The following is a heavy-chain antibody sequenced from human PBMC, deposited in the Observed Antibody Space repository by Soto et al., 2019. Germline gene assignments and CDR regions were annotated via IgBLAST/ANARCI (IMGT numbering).Heavy chain of an antibody. J-gene: IGHJ4*02. Sequence: QVQLVQSGAEVKKPGASVKVSCTVSGYTLTELSMHWVRQAPGKEFEWMGGFDPEDGETGYAQKFQGRVTMTEDTATDTAYMDLNSLRCEDTAVYDGVSHRHILTGYWGFDDWGQGTPVTVSS. CDR1: GYTLTELS. V-gene: IGHV1-24*01. D-gene: IGHD3-9*01. CDR2: FDPEDGET. CDR3: VSHRHILTGYWGFDD.